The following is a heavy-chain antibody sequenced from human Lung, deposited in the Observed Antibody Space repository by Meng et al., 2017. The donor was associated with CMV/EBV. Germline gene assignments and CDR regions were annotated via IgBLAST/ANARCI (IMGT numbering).Heavy chain of an antibody. V-gene: IGHV4-31*03. D-gene: IGHD5-24*01. CDR1: GGSIGSGGYY. Sequence: VQLQGSGHGLVKPSPTLSLTCTVSGGSIGSGGYYWSWIRQHPGKGLEWIGYIYYTGSTFYNPSLKSRVTISVDTSKNQFSLKLIPATAADTAVYYCAREAGRDGYATPKFDYWGQGTLVTVSS. J-gene: IGHJ4*02. CDR3: AREAGRDGYATPKFDY. CDR2: IYYTGST.